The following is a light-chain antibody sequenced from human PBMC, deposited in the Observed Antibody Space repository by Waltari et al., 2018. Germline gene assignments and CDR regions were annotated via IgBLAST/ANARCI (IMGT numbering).Light chain of an antibody. J-gene: IGKJ1*01. V-gene: IGKV2-28*01. CDR3: MQSLQTLWT. CDR2: LGS. Sequence: DIVVTPSPLSLPVTPGEPASISCRSSQSLLPRNGNNYLDRYLQKPGQSPQRLITLGSNRASGVPDRFSGRGSGTDFTLRISRVEAEDVGVYYGMQSLQTLWTFGQGTKVEIK. CDR1: QSLLPRNGNNY.